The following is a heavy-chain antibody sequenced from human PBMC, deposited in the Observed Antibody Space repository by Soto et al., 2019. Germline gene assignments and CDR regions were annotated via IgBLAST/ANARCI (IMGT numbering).Heavy chain of an antibody. Sequence: GASVKVSCKASGGTFSSYAISWVRQAPGQGLEWMGGIIPIFGTANYAQKFQGRVTITADESTSTAYMELSSLRSEDTAVYYCAKLYCGGDCIDYWGQGTLVTVSS. CDR2: IIPIFGTA. CDR1: GGTFSSYA. D-gene: IGHD2-21*02. CDR3: AKLYCGGDCIDY. V-gene: IGHV1-69*13. J-gene: IGHJ4*02.